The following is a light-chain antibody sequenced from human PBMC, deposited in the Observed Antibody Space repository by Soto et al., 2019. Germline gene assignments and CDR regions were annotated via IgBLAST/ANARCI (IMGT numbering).Light chain of an antibody. CDR1: SSDVGGYNY. V-gene: IGLV2-11*01. CDR3: CSYAGSYTVV. Sequence: QSVLTQPRSVSGSPGQSVTISCTGTSSDVGGYNYVSWYQQQPGKAPKLMIYDVSKRPSGVPDRFSGSKSGNTASLTISGLQAEDAADYYCCSYAGSYTVVFGGGTKLTVL. J-gene: IGLJ2*01. CDR2: DVS.